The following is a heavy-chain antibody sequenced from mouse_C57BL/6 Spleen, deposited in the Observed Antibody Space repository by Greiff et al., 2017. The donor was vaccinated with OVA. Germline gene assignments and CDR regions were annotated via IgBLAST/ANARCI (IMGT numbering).Heavy chain of an antibody. CDR2: IYPGSGST. D-gene: IGHD2-5*01. J-gene: IGHJ2*01. Sequence: QVQLQQPGAELVKPGASVKMSCKASGYTFTSYWITWVKQRPGQGLEWIGDIYPGSGSTNYNEKFKSKATLTVDTSSSTAYMQLSSLTSEDSAVYYCARDSNYLDYFDYWGQGTTLTVSS. CDR3: ARDSNYLDYFDY. CDR1: GYTFTSYW. V-gene: IGHV1-55*01.